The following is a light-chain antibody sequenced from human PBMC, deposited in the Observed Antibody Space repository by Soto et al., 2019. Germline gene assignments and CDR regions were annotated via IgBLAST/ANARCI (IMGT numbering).Light chain of an antibody. V-gene: IGKV3-20*01. CDR2: GAS. J-gene: IGKJ1*01. CDR1: QSVSNY. Sequence: DIVLTQSPGTLSLSPGEIATLSCRASQSVSNYLAWYQRKPGQAPRLLIYGASSRATGIPDRFSGSGSGTDFTLTICRLEPEDFAVYYCHQYGGSPQTFGQGTKV. CDR3: HQYGGSPQT.